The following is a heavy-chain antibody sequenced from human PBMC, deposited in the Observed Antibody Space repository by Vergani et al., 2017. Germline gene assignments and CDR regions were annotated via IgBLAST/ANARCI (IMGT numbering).Heavy chain of an antibody. CDR2: IKSKTDGGTT. J-gene: IGHJ4*02. V-gene: IGHV3-15*01. D-gene: IGHD2-2*01. Sequence: ELQLVESGGGLVQPGGSLRLSCAASGSTVSGNYMTWVRQAPGKGLEWVGRIKSKTDGGTTDYAAPVKGRFTISRDDSKNTLYLQMNSLKTEDTAVYYCTTXLRIYCSSTSCYGYWGQGTLVTVSS. CDR1: GSTVSGNY. CDR3: TTXLRIYCSSTSCYGY.